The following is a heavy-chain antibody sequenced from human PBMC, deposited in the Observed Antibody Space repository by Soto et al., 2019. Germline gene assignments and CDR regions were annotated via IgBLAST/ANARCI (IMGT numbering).Heavy chain of an antibody. CDR1: GFTFSSYA. D-gene: IGHD3-3*01. CDR2: ISGSGGST. V-gene: IGHV3-23*01. Sequence: EVQLLESGGGLVQPGGSLRLSCAASGFTFSSYAMSWVRQAPGKGLEWVSAISGSGGSTYYADSVKGRFTISRDNSKNTLYLQMKSLRAEDRAVYYFSKGSRYYDLWSGYHNPYYFDHWGQGTLVTVSS. CDR3: SKGSRYYDLWSGYHNPYYFDH. J-gene: IGHJ4*02.